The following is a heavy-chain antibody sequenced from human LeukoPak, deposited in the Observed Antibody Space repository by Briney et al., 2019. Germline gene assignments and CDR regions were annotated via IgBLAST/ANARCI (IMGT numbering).Heavy chain of an antibody. CDR3: TRMEQWLVRPYRFDP. J-gene: IGHJ5*02. CDR1: GFTFSIYG. CDR2: IRSKAYGGTT. D-gene: IGHD6-19*01. V-gene: IGHV3-49*03. Sequence: GGSLRLSCAASGFTFSIYGMSWFRQAPGKGLEWVGFIRSKAYGGTTEYAASVKGRFTISRDDSKSIAYLQMNSLKTEDTAVYYCTRMEQWLVRPYRFDPWGQGTLVTVSS.